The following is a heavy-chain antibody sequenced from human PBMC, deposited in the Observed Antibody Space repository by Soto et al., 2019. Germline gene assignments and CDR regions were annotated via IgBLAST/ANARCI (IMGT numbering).Heavy chain of an antibody. V-gene: IGHV3-11*06. CDR2: SSNSGTFA. J-gene: IGHJ4*02. CDR3: ARSGDNYNLLDY. CDR1: GFTFSDYY. Sequence: QVQLVESGGGVVKPGGSLRLSCAASGFTFSDYYMSWIRQAPGKGLEWISYSSNSGTFARYADSVKGRFSISRDNAKNSLYLQIDSLRGEDTAIYYCARSGDNYNLLDYWGRGTPVTVSS. D-gene: IGHD1-1*01.